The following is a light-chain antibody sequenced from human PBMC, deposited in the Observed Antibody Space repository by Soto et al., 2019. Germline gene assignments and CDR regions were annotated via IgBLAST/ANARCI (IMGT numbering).Light chain of an antibody. Sequence: QPVLTQSPSASASLGASVKLTCTLSSGHSSYAIAWHQQQPEKGPRYLMKLNSDGSHSKGDGIPDRFSGSSSGAERYLTISSLQSEDEADYYCQTWGTGTSGVVFGGGTKVTVL. CDR3: QTWGTGTSGVV. V-gene: IGLV4-69*01. J-gene: IGLJ2*01. CDR1: SGHSSYA. CDR2: LNSDGSH.